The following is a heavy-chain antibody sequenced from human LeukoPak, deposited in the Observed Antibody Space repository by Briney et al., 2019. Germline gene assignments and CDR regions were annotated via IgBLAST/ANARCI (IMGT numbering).Heavy chain of an antibody. CDR1: GFTFSSYE. V-gene: IGHV3-21*01. J-gene: IGHJ6*03. CDR3: ARATWDPNYYYYMDV. D-gene: IGHD1-26*01. Sequence: GGSLRLSCAASGFTFSSYEMNWVRQAPGKGLEWVSSISSSSSYIYYADSVKGRFTISRDNAKNSLFLQMNSLRAEDTAVYFCARATWDPNYYYYMDVWGKGTTVTISS. CDR2: ISSSSSYI.